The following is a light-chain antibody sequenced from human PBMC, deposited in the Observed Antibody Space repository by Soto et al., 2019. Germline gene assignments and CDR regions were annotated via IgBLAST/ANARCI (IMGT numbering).Light chain of an antibody. J-gene: IGKJ2*01. Sequence: EIVLTQSPGTLSSSPGERATLSCRASQNVKSNSLGWYQQKPGQAPRALIYGTTNRAAGVPDRFSGSGSGTDSTLIISRLEPEDFAVYYCQQFGSPPQTFGQGTKVDIK. CDR3: QQFGSPPQT. CDR1: QNVKSNS. CDR2: GTT. V-gene: IGKV3-20*01.